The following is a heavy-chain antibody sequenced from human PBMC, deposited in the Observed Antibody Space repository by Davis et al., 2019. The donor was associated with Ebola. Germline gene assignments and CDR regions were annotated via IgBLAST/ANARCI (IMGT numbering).Heavy chain of an antibody. CDR2: IHYSGTT. CDR3: ATQYSNGWFDP. V-gene: IGHV4-59*01. Sequence: GSLRLSCTVSGGSISSYYWSWLRQPPGKGLEWLGYIHYSGTTNKNPALKSRVTMSVDTSKNQFSLKLSSVTAADTAVYYCATQYSNGWFDPWGQGILVTVSS. J-gene: IGHJ5*02. CDR1: GGSISSYY. D-gene: IGHD2/OR15-2a*01.